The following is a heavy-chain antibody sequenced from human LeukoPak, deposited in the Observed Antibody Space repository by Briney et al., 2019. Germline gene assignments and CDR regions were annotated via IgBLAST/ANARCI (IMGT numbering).Heavy chain of an antibody. V-gene: IGHV4-30-2*01. D-gene: IGHD5/OR15-5a*01. J-gene: IGHJ2*01. Sequence: SQTLSLTCAVSGGSISSGGYSWSWVRQPPGKGLEWIGYIYHNGSTYYNPSLKSRVTISVDRSKNQFSLKLSSVTAADTAVYYCARVGLRRRYWYFDLWGRGTLVTVSS. CDR1: GGSISSGGYS. CDR3: ARVGLRRRYWYFDL. CDR2: IYHNGST.